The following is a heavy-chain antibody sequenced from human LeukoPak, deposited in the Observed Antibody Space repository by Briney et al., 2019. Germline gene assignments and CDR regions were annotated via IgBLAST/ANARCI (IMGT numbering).Heavy chain of an antibody. CDR1: GYSISSGYY. J-gene: IGHJ5*02. V-gene: IGHV4-38-2*02. D-gene: IGHD3-10*01. CDR2: IYYSGST. Sequence: SETLSLTCTVSGYSISSGYYRGWIRQPPGKGLEWIGSIYYSGSTYYNPSLKSRVTISVDTSKNQFSLKLSSVTAADTAVYYCARNKHYYGSRSYGVPNWFDPWGQGTLVTVSS. CDR3: ARNKHYYGSRSYGVPNWFDP.